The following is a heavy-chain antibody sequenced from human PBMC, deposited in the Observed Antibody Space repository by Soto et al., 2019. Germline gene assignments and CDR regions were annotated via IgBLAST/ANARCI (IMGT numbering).Heavy chain of an antibody. Sequence: PSETLSLTCGVHGGSFSGYYRSWIRQPPGKGLEWIGEINHSGSIHYNPSLKSRVTISADTPNNQFSLKLSSVTAADTAVYYCARGSQWLDYWGQGALVTVSS. CDR1: GGSFSGYY. D-gene: IGHD6-19*01. J-gene: IGHJ4*02. CDR2: INHSGSI. V-gene: IGHV4-34*01. CDR3: ARGSQWLDY.